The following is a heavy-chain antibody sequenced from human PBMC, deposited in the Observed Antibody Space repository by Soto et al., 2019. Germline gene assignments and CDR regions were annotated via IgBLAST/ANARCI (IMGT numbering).Heavy chain of an antibody. V-gene: IGHV4-39*01. J-gene: IGHJ5*02. Sequence: QLQLQESGPGLVKPSETLSLTCTVSGGSISSSSYYWGWIRQPPGKGLEWIGSIYYSGSTYYNPSLKSRVNISVDTCKNQFPLKLSSVTAADTAVYYCARPLGIAAGGGPSHWFDPWGQGTLVTVSS. D-gene: IGHD6-13*01. CDR3: ARPLGIAAGGGPSHWFDP. CDR2: IYYSGST. CDR1: GGSISSSSYY.